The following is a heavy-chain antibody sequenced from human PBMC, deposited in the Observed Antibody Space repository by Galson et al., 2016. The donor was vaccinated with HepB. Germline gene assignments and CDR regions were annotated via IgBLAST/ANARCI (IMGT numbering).Heavy chain of an antibody. Sequence: SGFTFSSHWMSWVRQAPGKGLEWVANIREDGGERHYVDSVKGRFTISRDNAKNSLYLQLNSLRAEDTAVYYCAREVAFDSRAYYYNRFDPWGQGTLVTVSS. CDR2: IREDGGER. CDR1: GFTFSSHW. CDR3: AREVAFDSRAYYYNRFDP. D-gene: IGHD3-22*01. V-gene: IGHV3-7*01. J-gene: IGHJ5*02.